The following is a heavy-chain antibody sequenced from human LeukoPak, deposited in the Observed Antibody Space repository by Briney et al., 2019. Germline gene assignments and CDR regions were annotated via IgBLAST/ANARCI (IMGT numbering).Heavy chain of an antibody. D-gene: IGHD6-13*01. CDR1: GFTFSSYE. CDR3: AQGASSSSWYGWFDP. V-gene: IGHV3-30*18. Sequence: GGSLRLSCAASGFTFSSYEMNWVRQAPGKGLEWVAVISYDGSNKYYADSVKGRFTISRDNSKNTLYLQMNSLRAEDTAVYYCAQGASSSSWYGWFDPWGQGTLVTVSS. J-gene: IGHJ5*02. CDR2: ISYDGSNK.